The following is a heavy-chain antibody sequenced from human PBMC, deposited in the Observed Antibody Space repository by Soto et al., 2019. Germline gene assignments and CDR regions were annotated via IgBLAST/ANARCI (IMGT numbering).Heavy chain of an antibody. CDR2: IHHSGST. J-gene: IGHJ4*02. D-gene: IGHD6-19*01. CDR1: SASIITEQR. Sequence: QMQLQESGPGLVKPSETLSLTCAVSSASIITEQRWTWVRQPPGKGLEWIGEIHHSGSTNNNPSLRSRVTMSVDKSKNQFSQNLNSVTAADTALYYCARSFGWYAIDHWGQGTLVIVSS. CDR3: ARSFGWYAIDH. V-gene: IGHV4-4*02.